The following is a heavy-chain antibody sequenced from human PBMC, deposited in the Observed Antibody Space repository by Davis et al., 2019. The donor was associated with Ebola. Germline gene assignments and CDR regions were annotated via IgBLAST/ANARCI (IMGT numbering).Heavy chain of an antibody. J-gene: IGHJ5*02. CDR3: ARRRGGIAAAKHNWFDP. CDR2: FSAYNGNT. D-gene: IGHD6-13*01. Sequence: ASVKVSCKASGYTFTSYGISWVRQAPGQGLEWMGWFSAYNGNTNYAQKLQGRVTMTTDTSTSTAYMELRSLRSDDTAVYYCARRRGGIAAAKHNWFDPWGQGTLVTVYS. V-gene: IGHV1-18*01. CDR1: GYTFTSYG.